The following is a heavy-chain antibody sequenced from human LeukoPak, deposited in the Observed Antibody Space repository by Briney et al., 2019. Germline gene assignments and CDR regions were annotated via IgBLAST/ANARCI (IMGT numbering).Heavy chain of an antibody. CDR1: GGSISSYY. Sequence: SETLSLTCTVSGGSISSYYWRWIRQPPGKGLEWIGYVYDSGSTNYNPSLKSRVTISIDTSRNQLSLKMTSVTASDTAVYYCARHGGSYSFDYWGQGTLVTVSS. D-gene: IGHD1-26*01. CDR3: ARHGGSYSFDY. CDR2: VYDSGST. V-gene: IGHV4-59*08. J-gene: IGHJ4*02.